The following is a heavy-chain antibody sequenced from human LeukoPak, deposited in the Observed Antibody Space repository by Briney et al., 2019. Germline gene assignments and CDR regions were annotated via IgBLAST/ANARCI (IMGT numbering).Heavy chain of an antibody. D-gene: IGHD6-13*01. J-gene: IGHJ3*02. Sequence: ASVKVSCKASGYTFTSYGISWVRQAPGQGLEWMGWISAYNGNTNYAQKLQGRVTMTTDTSTSTAYMELRSLRSVDTAVYYCARVEAAAGFDAFDIWGQGTMVTVSS. V-gene: IGHV1-18*04. CDR1: GYTFTSYG. CDR2: ISAYNGNT. CDR3: ARVEAAAGFDAFDI.